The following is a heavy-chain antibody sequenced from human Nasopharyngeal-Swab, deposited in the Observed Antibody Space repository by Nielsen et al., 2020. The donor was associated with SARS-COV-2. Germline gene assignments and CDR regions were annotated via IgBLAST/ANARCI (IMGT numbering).Heavy chain of an antibody. Sequence: VRQAPGKGLEWVAVISYDGSNKYYADSVKGRFTISRDNSKNTLYLQMNSLRAEDTAVYYCAKDLLAGDAFDIWSQGTMVTVSS. D-gene: IGHD2-21*01. V-gene: IGHV3-30*18. J-gene: IGHJ3*02. CDR2: ISYDGSNK. CDR3: AKDLLAGDAFDI.